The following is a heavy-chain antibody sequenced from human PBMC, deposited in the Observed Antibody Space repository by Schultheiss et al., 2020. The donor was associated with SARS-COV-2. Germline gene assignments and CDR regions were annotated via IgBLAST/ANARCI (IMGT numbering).Heavy chain of an antibody. V-gene: IGHV1-58*02. Sequence: KISCKASGFIFSDSTIMWVRQARGQGLEWIGWIVVGSGNTNYAQNFQARVTVTRDFSTETAYMELSSLRSEDTAVYYCATGSSTSFHYMDVWGKGTTVTVSS. CDR1: GFIFSDST. D-gene: IGHD2-2*01. CDR3: ATGSSTSFHYMDV. J-gene: IGHJ6*03. CDR2: IVVGSGNT.